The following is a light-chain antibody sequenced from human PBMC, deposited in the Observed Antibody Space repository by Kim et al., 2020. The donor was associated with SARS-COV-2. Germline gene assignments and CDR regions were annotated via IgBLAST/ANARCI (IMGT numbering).Light chain of an antibody. CDR1: QNINNY. J-gene: IGKJ2*01. Sequence: EIVLTQSPATLSLSPGERATLSCRASQNINNYLAWYQQKPGQAPRLLFYDASDRATGIPARFSASGYGTDFTLTISSLEPEDFAVYYCHQRRKEPPHTFGQGTKLEI. V-gene: IGKV3-11*01. CDR2: DAS. CDR3: HQRRKEPPHT.